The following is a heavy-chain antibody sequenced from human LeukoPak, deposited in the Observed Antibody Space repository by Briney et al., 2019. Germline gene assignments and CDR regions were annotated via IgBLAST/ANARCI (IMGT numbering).Heavy chain of an antibody. CDR3: ARVGSSSPFYWYFDL. J-gene: IGHJ2*01. CDR2: INHSGST. V-gene: IGHV4-34*01. D-gene: IGHD6-13*01. CDR1: GGSFSGYY. Sequence: SETLSLTCAVYGGSFSGYYWSWIRQPPGKGLEWIGEINHSGSTNYNPSLKSRVTISVDTSKNQFSLKLSSVTAADTAVYYCARVGSSSPFYWYFDLWGRGTLVTVSS.